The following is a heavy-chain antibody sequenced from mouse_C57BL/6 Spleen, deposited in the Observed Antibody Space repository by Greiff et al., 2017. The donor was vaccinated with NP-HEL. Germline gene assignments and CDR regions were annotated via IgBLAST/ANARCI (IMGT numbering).Heavy chain of an antibody. CDR2: IDPENGDT. D-gene: IGHD1-1*01. V-gene: IGHV14-4*01. Sequence: VQLQQSGAELVRPGASVKLSCTASGLNIKDDYMHWVKQRPEQGLEWIGWIDPENGDTEYASKFQGKATITADTSSNTAYLQLSSLTSEDTAVYYCTTGITTVVATPYYFDYWGQGTTLTVSS. J-gene: IGHJ2*01. CDR3: TTGITTVVATPYYFDY. CDR1: GLNIKDDY.